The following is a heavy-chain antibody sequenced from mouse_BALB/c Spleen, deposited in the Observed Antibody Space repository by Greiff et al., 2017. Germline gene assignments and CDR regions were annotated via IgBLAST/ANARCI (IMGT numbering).Heavy chain of an antibody. V-gene: IGHV1-87*01. CDR3: ARRGDGYYFDV. CDR1: GYTFTSYW. CDR2: IYPGDGDT. Sequence: VQLQQSGAELARPGASVKLSCKASGYTFTSYWMQWVKQRPGQGLEWIGAIYPGDGDTRYTQKFKGKATLTADKSSSTAYMQLSSLASEDSAVYYCARRGDGYYFDVWGAGTTVTVSS. D-gene: IGHD2-3*01. J-gene: IGHJ1*01.